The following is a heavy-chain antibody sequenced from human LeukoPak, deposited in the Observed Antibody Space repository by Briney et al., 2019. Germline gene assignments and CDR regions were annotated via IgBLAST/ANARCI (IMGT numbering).Heavy chain of an antibody. CDR2: ISAYNGKT. J-gene: IGHJ4*02. CDR1: GYTLTSYG. CDR3: TRSDGSPYWFRR. D-gene: IGHD5-24*01. V-gene: IGHV1-18*01. Sequence: ASVRVSCKAAGYTLTSYGISWVRQAPGQGREWMGWISAYNGKTNYAPKLKGRVTITTYPSTSTDYTELRSLRSDNTAVYCCTRSDGSPYWFRRWGQGTLVTVSS.